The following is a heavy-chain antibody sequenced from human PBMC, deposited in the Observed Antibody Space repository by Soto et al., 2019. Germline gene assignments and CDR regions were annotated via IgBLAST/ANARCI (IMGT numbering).Heavy chain of an antibody. CDR2: ISSSGSTI. J-gene: IGHJ5*02. D-gene: IGHD1-20*01. V-gene: IGHV3-48*01. CDR1: GFTFSSDS. CDR3: ARDVTAANWFDP. Sequence: EVQLVESGGGLVQPGGSLRLSCAASGFTFSSDSMNWVRQAPGKGLEWVSYISSSGSTIYYADSVKGRFTISRDNVKNSLYLQMNSLRAEDTAVYYCARDVTAANWFDPWGQGTLVTVSS.